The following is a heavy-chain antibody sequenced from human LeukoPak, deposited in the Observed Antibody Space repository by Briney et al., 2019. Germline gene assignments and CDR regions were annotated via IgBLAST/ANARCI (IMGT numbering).Heavy chain of an antibody. CDR1: GVSISSGGFC. J-gene: IGHJ4*02. CDR3: ARGGNSAYYPFDF. CDR2: IYYRGNT. Sequence: SQTLSLTCTVSGVSISSGGFCWSWIRQHPGKGLEWIGYIYYRGNTYYNPSLKSRVTMSVDTSKNRFSLKLSSVTAADTAVYFCARGGNSAYYPFDFWGQQSLVAVSS. V-gene: IGHV4-31*03. D-gene: IGHD3-22*01.